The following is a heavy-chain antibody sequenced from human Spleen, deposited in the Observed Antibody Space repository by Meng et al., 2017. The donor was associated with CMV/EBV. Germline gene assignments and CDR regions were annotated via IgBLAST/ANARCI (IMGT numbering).Heavy chain of an antibody. CDR2: VKTKTDGGTT. Sequence: TFTHAWMSWVRQTPGKGLEWVGRVKTKTDGGTTDYAASVRGRFTLSRDDLENTLYLQMNSLKSEDTAVYYCATETGCSGTTCSMPADNWGQGTLVTVSS. CDR1: TFTHAW. D-gene: IGHD2-15*01. CDR3: ATETGCSGTTCSMPADN. V-gene: IGHV3-15*01. J-gene: IGHJ4*02.